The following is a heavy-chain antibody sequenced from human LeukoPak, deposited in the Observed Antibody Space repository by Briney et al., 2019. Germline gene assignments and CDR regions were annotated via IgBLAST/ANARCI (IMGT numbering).Heavy chain of an antibody. Sequence: GGSLRLSCAASGFTFSSYGMHWVRQAPGKGLEWVAVISYDGSNKYYADSVKGRFTISRDSSKNTLYLQMNSLRAEDTAVYYCAKPDSYGYYFDYWGQGTLVTVSS. D-gene: IGHD5-18*01. CDR3: AKPDSYGYYFDY. V-gene: IGHV3-30*18. J-gene: IGHJ4*02. CDR1: GFTFSSYG. CDR2: ISYDGSNK.